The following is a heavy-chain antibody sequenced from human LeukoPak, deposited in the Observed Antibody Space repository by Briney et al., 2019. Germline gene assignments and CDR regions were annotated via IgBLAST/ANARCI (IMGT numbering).Heavy chain of an antibody. CDR3: ASRDYYDSSGYNDAFDI. J-gene: IGHJ3*02. D-gene: IGHD3-22*01. Sequence: GGSLRLSCAASGFTFSSYAMSWVRQAPGKGLEWVSAISGSGGSTYYADSVKGRFTISRDNSKNTLYLRMNSLRAEDTAVYYCASRDYYDSSGYNDAFDIWGQGTMVTVSS. CDR2: ISGSGGST. CDR1: GFTFSSYA. V-gene: IGHV3-23*01.